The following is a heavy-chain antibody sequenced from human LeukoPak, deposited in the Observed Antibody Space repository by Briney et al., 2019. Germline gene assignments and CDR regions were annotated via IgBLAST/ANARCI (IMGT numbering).Heavy chain of an antibody. Sequence: GGSLRLSCAASGFTFSDYYMSWIRQAPGKGLEWVSYIGSSDKTIYYADSVKGRFTISRDNARISLYLQMNSLRAEDTAVYYCARRKRDCSGGSCYSRFDYWGQGTLVTVSS. J-gene: IGHJ4*02. V-gene: IGHV3-11*01. CDR1: GFTFSDYY. CDR2: IGSSDKTI. D-gene: IGHD2-15*01. CDR3: ARRKRDCSGGSCYSRFDY.